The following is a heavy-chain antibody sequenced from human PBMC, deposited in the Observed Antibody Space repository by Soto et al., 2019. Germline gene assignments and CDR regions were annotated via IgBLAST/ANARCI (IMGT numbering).Heavy chain of an antibody. D-gene: IGHD1-7*01. J-gene: IGHJ4*02. CDR3: ASLQTGTTRVES. CDR1: GFTFSGYA. Sequence: EVQLLESGGGLVQPWGSLRLSCAASGFTFSGYAMSWVRQATGKGLEWVSAISGSGDYTVYADSVKGRFTISRDNSKNTVSMTMRRPTAEDTAIYYCASLQTGTTRVESWAQGALVTVSS. V-gene: IGHV3-23*01. CDR2: ISGSGDYT.